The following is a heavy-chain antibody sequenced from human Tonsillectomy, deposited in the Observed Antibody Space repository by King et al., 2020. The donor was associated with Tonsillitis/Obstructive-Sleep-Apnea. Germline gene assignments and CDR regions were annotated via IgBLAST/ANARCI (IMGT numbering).Heavy chain of an antibody. CDR2: FYQSRST. CDR1: GGSISSSDYY. D-gene: IGHD2-21*02. V-gene: IGHV4-39*01. Sequence: QLQESGPGLVTPSETLSLTCSVSGGSISSSDYYWAWIRQPPGKGPEWIGSFYQSRSTYYNPSLKSRVTISVDTSKNQFSLRLSSVTAADTAVYYCARHKGTVTAGYYYYMDVWGKGTTVAVSS. CDR3: ARHKGTVTAGYYYYMDV. J-gene: IGHJ6*03.